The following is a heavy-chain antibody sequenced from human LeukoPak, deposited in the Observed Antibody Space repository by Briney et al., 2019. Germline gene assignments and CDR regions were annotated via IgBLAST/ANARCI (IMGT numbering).Heavy chain of an antibody. J-gene: IGHJ6*03. V-gene: IGHV3-30*02. Sequence: PGGSLRLSGAVSGLTFSIYGMHWVRQAPGKGWEGGTFIRDDGSSEHYADSVKGRFTVSRDHSKNTLDLQMNSLTLEDTAVYYCAKLVDYCEGRTCFTTYYYTDIWGKGTTVTVSS. D-gene: IGHD4/OR15-4a*01. CDR2: IRDDGSSE. CDR3: AKLVDYCEGRTCFTTYYYTDI. CDR1: GLTFSIYG.